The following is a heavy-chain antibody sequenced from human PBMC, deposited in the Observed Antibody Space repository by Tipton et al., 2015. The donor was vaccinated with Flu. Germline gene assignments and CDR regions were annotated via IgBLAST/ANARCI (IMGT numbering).Heavy chain of an antibody. CDR3: ARLPILRGVIKTFDI. V-gene: IGHV4-38-2*01. D-gene: IGHD3-10*01. CDR1: GDSIGSDYY. CDR2: IYLSGTT. J-gene: IGHJ3*02. Sequence: TLSLTCSVSGDSIGSDYYWAWIRQPPGKGLEWLGIIYLSGTTYYNPSLKSRVILSVDTSKNQFSLKVRSVTAADTAVYFCARLPILRGVIKTFDIWGQGTMVTVSS.